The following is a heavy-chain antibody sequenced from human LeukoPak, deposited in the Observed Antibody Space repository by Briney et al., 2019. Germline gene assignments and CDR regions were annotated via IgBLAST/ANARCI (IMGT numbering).Heavy chain of an antibody. CDR2: VSAYNGIT. CDR1: VYTFTSYG. V-gene: IGHV1-18*01. CDR3: ARGGSAYYDILKGVAAIGDY. Sequence: ASVNVSRKSSVYTFTSYGISWVRQGPGQGLEWVGWVSAYNGITNYAQNLQSRVTVTTHTSTSTANTELTRLRSDDTVVYYGARGGSAYYDILKGVAAIGDYWGQGTLVTVSS. J-gene: IGHJ4*02. D-gene: IGHD3-9*01.